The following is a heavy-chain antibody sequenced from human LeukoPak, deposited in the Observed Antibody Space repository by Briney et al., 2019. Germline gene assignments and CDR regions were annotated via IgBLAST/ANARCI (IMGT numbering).Heavy chain of an antibody. J-gene: IGHJ4*02. V-gene: IGHV1-18*01. D-gene: IGHD5-18*01. CDR1: GYTFTSYG. CDR3: AITPGAMDTDY. CDR2: ISAYNGNT. Sequence: GASVKVSCKASGYTFTSYGISWVRQAPGQGLEWMGWISAYNGNTNYAQKLQGRVTMTTDTSTSTAYMELRNLRSDDTAVYYFAITPGAMDTDYWGQGTLVTVSS.